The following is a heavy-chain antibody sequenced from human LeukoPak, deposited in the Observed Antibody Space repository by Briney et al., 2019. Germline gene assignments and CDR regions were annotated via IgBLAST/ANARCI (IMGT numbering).Heavy chain of an antibody. Sequence: PGGSLRLSCAASGFTFSSYGMSWVRQAPGKGLEGVSAISGSGGSTYYADSVKGRFTISRDNSKNTLYLQMNSLRAEDTAVYYCAREDYGGNSYYFDYWGQGTLVTVSS. CDR3: AREDYGGNSYYFDY. V-gene: IGHV3-23*01. J-gene: IGHJ4*02. CDR2: ISGSGGST. CDR1: GFTFSSYG. D-gene: IGHD4-23*01.